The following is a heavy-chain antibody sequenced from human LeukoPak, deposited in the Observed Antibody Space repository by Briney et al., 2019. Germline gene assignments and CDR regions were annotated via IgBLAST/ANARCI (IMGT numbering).Heavy chain of an antibody. Sequence: ASVKVSCKASGYTFTGYYMHWVRQAPGQGLEWMGWINPNSGGTNYAQKFQGRVTMTRDTSISTAYMELSGLRSDDTAVYYCARSGLTTYYYYGMDVWGQGTTVTVSS. D-gene: IGHD4/OR15-4a*01. CDR2: INPNSGGT. J-gene: IGHJ6*02. V-gene: IGHV1-2*02. CDR3: ARSGLTTYYYYGMDV. CDR1: GYTFTGYY.